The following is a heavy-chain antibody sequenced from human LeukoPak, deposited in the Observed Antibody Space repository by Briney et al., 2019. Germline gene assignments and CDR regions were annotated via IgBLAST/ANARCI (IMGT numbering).Heavy chain of an antibody. D-gene: IGHD3-9*01. J-gene: IGHJ6*02. V-gene: IGHV1-8*01. CDR1: GYTFTSYD. CDR3: ARVDDILTGYYLRPYYYYGMDV. CDR2: MNPNSGNT. Sequence: ASVKVSCKASGYTFTSYDINWVRQATGPGIEWMGWMNPNSGNTGYAQKFQGRVNMTRNTSISTAYMELRSLRSEDPAVYYCARVDDILTGYYLRPYYYYGMDVWGQGTTVTVSS.